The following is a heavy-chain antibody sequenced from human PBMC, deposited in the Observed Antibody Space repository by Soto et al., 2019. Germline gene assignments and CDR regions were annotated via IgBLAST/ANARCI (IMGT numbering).Heavy chain of an antibody. J-gene: IGHJ6*02. Sequence: SETLSLTXTVSGGSISSYYWSWIRQPAGKGLEWIGRIYTSGSTNYNPSLKSRVTMSVDTSKNQFSLKLSSVTAADTAVYYCAREGYSGYDSSYYYGMDVWGQGTTVTVSS. CDR3: AREGYSGYDSSYYYGMDV. CDR2: IYTSGST. D-gene: IGHD5-12*01. CDR1: GGSISSYY. V-gene: IGHV4-4*07.